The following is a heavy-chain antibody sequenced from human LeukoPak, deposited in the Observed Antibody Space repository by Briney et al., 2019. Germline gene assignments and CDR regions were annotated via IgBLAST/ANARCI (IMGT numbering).Heavy chain of an antibody. CDR2: INTNTGNP. CDR3: ARAGYYYDSSGYYDPTYYFDY. CDR1: GYTFTSYA. V-gene: IGHV7-4-1*02. Sequence: ASVKVSCKASGYTFTSYAMNRVRQAPGQGLEWMGWINTNTGNPTYAQGFTGRFVFSLDTSVSTAYLQISSLKAEDTAVYYCARAGYYYDSSGYYDPTYYFDYWGQGTLVTVSS. D-gene: IGHD3-22*01. J-gene: IGHJ4*02.